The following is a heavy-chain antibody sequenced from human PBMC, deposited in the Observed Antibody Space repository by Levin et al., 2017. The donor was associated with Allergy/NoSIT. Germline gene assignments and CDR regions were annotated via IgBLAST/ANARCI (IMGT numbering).Heavy chain of an antibody. CDR1: GYSFTSYW. CDR3: AIGLEVPAAIKPGYYYYGMDV. V-gene: IGHV5-51*01. D-gene: IGHD2-2*01. J-gene: IGHJ6*02. Sequence: PGGSLRLSCKGSGYSFTSYWIGWVRQMPGKGLEWMGIIYPGDSDTRYSPSFQGQVTISADKSISTAYLQWSSLKASDTAMYYCAIGLEVPAAIKPGYYYYGMDVWGQGTTVTVSS. CDR2: IYPGDSDT.